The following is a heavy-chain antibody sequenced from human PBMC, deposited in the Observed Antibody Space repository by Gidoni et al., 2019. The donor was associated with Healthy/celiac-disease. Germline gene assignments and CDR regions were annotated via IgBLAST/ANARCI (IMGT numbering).Heavy chain of an antibody. V-gene: IGHV4-38-2*02. J-gene: IGHJ2*01. D-gene: IGHD1-1*01. CDR3: AREGEDWNDSGNRSYWYFDL. CDR2: IYHSGST. CDR1: GYSISSGYY. Sequence: QVQLQESGPGLVKPSETLSLTCTVSGYSISSGYYWGWIRQPPGKGLEWIGIIYHSGSTYYNPSLKSRVTISVDTSKSQFSLKLSSVTAADTAVYYCAREGEDWNDSGNRSYWYFDLWGRGTLVTVSS.